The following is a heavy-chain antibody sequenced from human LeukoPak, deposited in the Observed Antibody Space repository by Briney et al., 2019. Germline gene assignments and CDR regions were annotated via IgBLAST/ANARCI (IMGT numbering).Heavy chain of an antibody. CDR2: INAGNGNT. J-gene: IGHJ4*02. CDR1: RYTFTSYA. CDR3: ARESSEMTTIALRNYYFDY. Sequence: ASVKVSCKASRYTFTSYAMHWVRQAPGQRLEWMGWINAGNGNTKYSQKFQGRVTITRDTSASTAYMELSSLRSEDTAVYYCARESSEMTTIALRNYYFDYWGQGTLVTVSS. D-gene: IGHD5-24*01. V-gene: IGHV1-3*01.